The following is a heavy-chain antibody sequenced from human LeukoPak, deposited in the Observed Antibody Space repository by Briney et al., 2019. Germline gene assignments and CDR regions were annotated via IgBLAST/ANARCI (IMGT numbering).Heavy chain of an antibody. CDR3: ASLITASETGFDS. Sequence: SQTLSLTCAISGDSVPNNRAAWNWIRQSPSRGLEWLGRTYYRSKWYNDYAVSVKSRITLSPDTSKNQFSLQLKSVTPDDSAVYYCASLITASETGFDSWGQGTLVTVSS. V-gene: IGHV6-1*01. D-gene: IGHD3-22*01. J-gene: IGHJ4*02. CDR2: TYYRSKWYN. CDR1: GDSVPNNRAA.